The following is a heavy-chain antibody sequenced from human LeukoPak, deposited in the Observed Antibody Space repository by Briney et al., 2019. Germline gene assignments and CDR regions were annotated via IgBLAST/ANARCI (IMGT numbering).Heavy chain of an antibody. D-gene: IGHD5-24*01. V-gene: IGHV3-21*01. Sequence: NPGGSLRLSCAASGFTFSSHGMSWVRQAPGKGLEWVSSISSSSIYIYYADSLKGRFTISRDNAKNSLYLQMNSLRAEDTAVYYCARGRDGYNLVDAFDIWGQGIMVTVSS. CDR3: ARGRDGYNLVDAFDI. J-gene: IGHJ3*02. CDR2: ISSSSIYI. CDR1: GFTFSSHG.